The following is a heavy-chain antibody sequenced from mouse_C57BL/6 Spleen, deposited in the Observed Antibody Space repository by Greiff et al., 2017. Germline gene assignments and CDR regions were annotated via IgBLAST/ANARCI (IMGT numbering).Heavy chain of an antibody. CDR1: GYTFTDYN. V-gene: IGHV1-18*01. CDR2: INPNNGGT. J-gene: IGHJ4*01. Sequence: VQLQQSGPELVKPGASVKIPCKASGYTFTDYNMDWVKQSHGKSLEWIGDINPNNGGTIYNQKFKGKATLTVDKSSSTAYMEFRSLTSEDTAVYYCARRVITTVVATRDYAMDYWGQGTSVTVSS. CDR3: ARRVITTVVATRDYAMDY. D-gene: IGHD1-1*01.